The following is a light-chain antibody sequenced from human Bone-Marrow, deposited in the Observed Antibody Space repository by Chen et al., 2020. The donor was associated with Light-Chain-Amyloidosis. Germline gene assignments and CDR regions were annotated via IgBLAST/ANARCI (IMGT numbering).Light chain of an antibody. V-gene: IGLV2-14*01. Sequence: QSSLTQPASVPGTPVQSVTISCSGSSLDVGGYNYVSWYQQHPGKVPKRISYEVRNRPSGISHRFSGAKSGNMASQTISGPQAEDEADYYCSSYTGATDNFVFGTGTKVTVL. CDR1: SLDVGGYNY. J-gene: IGLJ1*01. CDR3: SSYTGATDNFV. CDR2: EVR.